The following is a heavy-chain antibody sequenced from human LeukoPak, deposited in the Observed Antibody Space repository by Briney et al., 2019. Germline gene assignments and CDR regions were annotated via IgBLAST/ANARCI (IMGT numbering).Heavy chain of an antibody. CDR2: IKSEPNGGTT. V-gene: IGHV3-15*01. CDR1: GFTFSNAW. CDR3: STGGYYFDY. J-gene: IGHJ4*02. Sequence: PGGSLRLSCAGSGFTFSNAWMNWVRQAPGKGLEWAGRIKSEPNGGTTDYAAPVKGRFSISRDDSRNTVYLQINSLETEDTAVYYCSTGGYYFDYWGLGTLVTVSS.